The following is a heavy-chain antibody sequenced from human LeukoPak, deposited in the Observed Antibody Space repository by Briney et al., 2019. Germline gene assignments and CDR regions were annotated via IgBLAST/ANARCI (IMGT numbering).Heavy chain of an antibody. CDR2: ISSSESTI. D-gene: IGHD3-3*01. Sequence: QSGGSLRLSCAASGFTFSSYEMNWVRQAPGKGLEWVSYISSSESTIYYADSVKGRFTISRDNAKNSLYLQMDSLRAEDTAVYYCVRSFRSSCYWGQGTLDTLSS. V-gene: IGHV3-48*03. CDR1: GFTFSSYE. J-gene: IGHJ4*02. CDR3: VRSFRSSCY.